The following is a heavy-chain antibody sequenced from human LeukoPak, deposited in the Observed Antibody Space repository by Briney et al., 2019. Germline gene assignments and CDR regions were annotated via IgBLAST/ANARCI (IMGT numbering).Heavy chain of an antibody. CDR1: GFTFSSYS. Sequence: GGSLRLSCAASGFTFSSYSMSWVRQAPGKGLEWVSIIYSGGSTYYADSVKGRFTISRDNSKNTLYLQMNSLRAEDTAVYYCARKNEFPYSYYAMDVWGQGTTVTVSS. CDR3: ARKNEFPYSYYAMDV. J-gene: IGHJ6*02. V-gene: IGHV3-66*01. CDR2: IYSGGST. D-gene: IGHD3-10*01.